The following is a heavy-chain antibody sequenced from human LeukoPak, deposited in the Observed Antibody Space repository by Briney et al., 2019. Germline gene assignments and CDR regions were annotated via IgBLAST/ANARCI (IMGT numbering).Heavy chain of an antibody. Sequence: PGGSLSLSCAASGFTFSSYAMSWVRQAPGKGLEWVSAISGSGGSTYYADSVKGRFTISRDNSKNTLYLQMNSLRAEDTAVYYCAKRQQLRYYGMDVWGQGTTVTVSS. CDR1: GFTFSSYA. CDR3: AKRQQLRYYGMDV. J-gene: IGHJ6*02. V-gene: IGHV3-23*01. CDR2: ISGSGGST. D-gene: IGHD6-13*01.